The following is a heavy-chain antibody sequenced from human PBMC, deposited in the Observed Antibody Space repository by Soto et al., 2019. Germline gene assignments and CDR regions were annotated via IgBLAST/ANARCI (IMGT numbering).Heavy chain of an antibody. CDR1: GYTFTSYA. CDR3: ARDRITMVRGGNNWFDP. D-gene: IGHD3-10*01. V-gene: IGHV1-3*01. J-gene: IGHJ5*02. Sequence: QVQLVQSGAEVKKPGASVKVSCKASGYTFTSYAMHWVRQAPGQRLEWMGWINAGNGNTKYSPKFQGRVTITRDTSASTAYMELSSLRSEDTAVYYCARDRITMVRGGNNWFDPWGQGTLVTVSS. CDR2: INAGNGNT.